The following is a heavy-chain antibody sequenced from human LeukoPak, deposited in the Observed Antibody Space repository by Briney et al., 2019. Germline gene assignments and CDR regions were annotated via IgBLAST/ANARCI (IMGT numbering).Heavy chain of an antibody. D-gene: IGHD5-12*01. J-gene: IGHJ6*02. CDR2: IIPIFGTA. V-gene: IGHV1-69*13. CDR3: ARDPGLRPAYYYYGMDV. Sequence: SAKVSCKASGGTFSSYAISWVRQAPGQGLEWMGGIIPIFGTANYAQKFQGRVTITADESTSTAYMELSSLRSEDTAVYYCARDPGLRPAYYYYGMDVWGQGTTVTVSS. CDR1: GGTFSSYA.